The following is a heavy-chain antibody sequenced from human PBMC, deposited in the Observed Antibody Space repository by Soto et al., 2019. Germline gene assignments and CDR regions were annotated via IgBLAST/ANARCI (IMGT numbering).Heavy chain of an antibody. Sequence: QVQLVQSGAEVKKPGASVKVSCKASGYTFNRYGISWVRQAPGQGLEWMGWISAYNGNTNYAQKLQGRVTMTTDTXTSTAYMEPRRLRSDDTAVYYCARDRIAVAGTFYYWGQGTLVTVSS. D-gene: IGHD6-19*01. J-gene: IGHJ4*02. CDR3: ARDRIAVAGTFYY. V-gene: IGHV1-18*01. CDR1: GYTFNRYG. CDR2: ISAYNGNT.